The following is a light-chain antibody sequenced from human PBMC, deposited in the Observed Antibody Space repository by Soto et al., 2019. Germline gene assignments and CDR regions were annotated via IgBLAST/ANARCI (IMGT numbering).Light chain of an antibody. Sequence: EIVLTQSPGTLSLSPGERATLSCRASQSVSSSYLAWYQQKPGQAPRRLIYGASSRATGIPARFSGSGSVTDFTLTISRLEPEDFAVYYWQQYGSSPTWTFGQGTKVEIK. J-gene: IGKJ1*01. CDR1: QSVSSSY. V-gene: IGKV3-20*01. CDR3: QQYGSSPTWT. CDR2: GAS.